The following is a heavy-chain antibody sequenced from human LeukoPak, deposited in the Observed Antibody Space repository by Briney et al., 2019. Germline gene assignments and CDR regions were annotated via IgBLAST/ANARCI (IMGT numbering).Heavy chain of an antibody. D-gene: IGHD3-10*01. CDR1: GGTFSSYT. CDR2: IIPILGIA. J-gene: IGHJ6*02. Sequence: SVTVSCKASGGTFSSYTISWVRQAPGQGLEWMGRIIPILGIANYAQKFQGRVTITADKSTSTAYMELSSLRSEDTAVYYCAREWFGELAYYYGMDVWGQGTTVTGSS. V-gene: IGHV1-69*04. CDR3: AREWFGELAYYYGMDV.